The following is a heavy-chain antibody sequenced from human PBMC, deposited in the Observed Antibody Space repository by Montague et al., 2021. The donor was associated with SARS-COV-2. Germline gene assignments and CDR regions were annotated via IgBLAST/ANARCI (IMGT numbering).Heavy chain of an antibody. CDR3: ARDTWFGELSNY. CDR1: GFTFDDYG. D-gene: IGHD3-10*01. J-gene: IGHJ4*02. CDR2: INRNGDNT. Sequence: SLRLSCAASGFTFDDYGMSWVRQAPGKGLEWVSGINRNGDNTGHADSVKGRFTISRDNARNSLDLQMNSLRAEDTAVYYCARDTWFGELSNYWGQGTLVTVSS. V-gene: IGHV3-20*04.